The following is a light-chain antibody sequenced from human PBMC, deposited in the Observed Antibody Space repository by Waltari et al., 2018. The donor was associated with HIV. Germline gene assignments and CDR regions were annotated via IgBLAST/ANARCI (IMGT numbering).Light chain of an antibody. CDR2: VNSDGSH. CDR1: SGHNTYA. Sequence: QLALTHSPSASASLGASVKLTCSLSSGHNTYAIAWHQQQPAKGPRFLMKVNSDGSHNKRDEIPDRFSGSSSGAERYLTISSLQYEDEADYYCQTWGAGIQVFGGGTKLTVL. J-gene: IGLJ2*01. V-gene: IGLV4-69*01. CDR3: QTWGAGIQV.